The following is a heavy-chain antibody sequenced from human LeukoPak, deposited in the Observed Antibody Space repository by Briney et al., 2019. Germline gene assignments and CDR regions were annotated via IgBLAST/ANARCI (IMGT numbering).Heavy chain of an antibody. CDR3: ARNWFDP. CDR1: GFTVSSDY. Sequence: GGSLRLSCAASGFTVSSDYMSWVRQAPGKGLEWVSVIYSGGSTYYADSVKGRFTISRDKSKNTVSLQMNSLRFEDTAMYYCARNWFDPWGQGTLVTVSS. CDR2: IYSGGST. J-gene: IGHJ5*02. V-gene: IGHV3-53*05.